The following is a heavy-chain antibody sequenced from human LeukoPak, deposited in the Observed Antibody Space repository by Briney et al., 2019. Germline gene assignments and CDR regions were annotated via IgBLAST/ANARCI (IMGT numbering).Heavy chain of an antibody. CDR2: FSFSGNS. J-gene: IGHJ4*02. D-gene: IGHD6-6*01. CDR3: AHSSSSLPTDS. V-gene: IGHV4-39*01. Sequence: PSETLSLTCTVSGGSINSVNYYWGWIRPPPGMWLEWIGSFSFSGNSYYNPSLKSRVSISVDSSKNQFSLKLNSVTAADTAVYYCAHSSSSLPTDSWGQGNLVIASS. CDR1: GGSINSVNYY.